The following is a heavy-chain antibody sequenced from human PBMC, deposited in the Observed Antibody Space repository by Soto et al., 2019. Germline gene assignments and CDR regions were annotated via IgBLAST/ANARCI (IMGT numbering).Heavy chain of an antibody. D-gene: IGHD2-21*01. CDR1: GYTFTSYG. J-gene: IGHJ5*02. CDR2: ISAYNGNT. V-gene: IGHV1-18*01. CDR3: ASEWRDLNWFDP. Sequence: QVQLVQSGAEVKKPGASVKVSCKASGYTFTSYGISWVRQAPGQGLEWMGWISAYNGNTNYAQKLQGRVTMTTDTSTRTAYVEPRSLRSDDTAVYYCASEWRDLNWFDPWGQGTLVTVSS.